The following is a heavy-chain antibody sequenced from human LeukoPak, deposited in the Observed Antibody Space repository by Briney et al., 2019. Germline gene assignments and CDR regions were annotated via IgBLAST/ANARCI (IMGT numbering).Heavy chain of an antibody. V-gene: IGHV3-66*01. Sequence: PGGSVRLSCAASGFTVSSNHMSWVRQAPGKGLEWVSVIYSGGSTYYADSVKGRFTISRDNSKNTLYLQMNSLRAEDTAVYYCASFIYVWGSYPTDYWGQGTLVTVSS. CDR3: ASFIYVWGSYPTDY. D-gene: IGHD3-16*02. J-gene: IGHJ4*02. CDR2: IYSGGST. CDR1: GFTVSSNH.